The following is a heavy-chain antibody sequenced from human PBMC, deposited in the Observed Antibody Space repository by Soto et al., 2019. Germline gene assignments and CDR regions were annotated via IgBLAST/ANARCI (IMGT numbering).Heavy chain of an antibody. V-gene: IGHV4-4*07. CDR2: IHGSGSA. D-gene: IGHD6-13*01. CDR1: NGSISNFY. Sequence: SETLSLTCTVSNGSISNFYWNWIRQSAGKGLEWIGRIHGSGSATYNPSLRSRVTMSVDTSKNQFSLKVNSVTGADTAVYYCARSSHKESWFDPWGQGTLVTVPS. CDR3: ARSSHKESWFDP. J-gene: IGHJ5*02.